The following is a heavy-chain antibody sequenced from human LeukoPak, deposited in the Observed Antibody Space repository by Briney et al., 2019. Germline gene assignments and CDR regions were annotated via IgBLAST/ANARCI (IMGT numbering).Heavy chain of an antibody. CDR2: SYSGGST. D-gene: IGHD3-10*01. Sequence: GGSLRLSCAASGFTVSSNYMSWVRQAPGKGLEWVSVSYSGGSTYYADSVKGRFTISRDNSKNTLYLQMDSLRAEDTAVYYCASGSGSYRTPYYYMDVWGTGTTVTVSS. V-gene: IGHV3-53*01. CDR1: GFTVSSNY. J-gene: IGHJ6*03. CDR3: ASGSGSYRTPYYYMDV.